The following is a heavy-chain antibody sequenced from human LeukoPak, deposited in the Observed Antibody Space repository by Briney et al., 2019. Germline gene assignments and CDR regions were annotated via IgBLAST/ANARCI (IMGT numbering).Heavy chain of an antibody. Sequence: PGGSLRLSCAASGFTFSSYSMNWVRQAPGKGLEWVSSISSSSSYIYYADSVKGRFTISRDNAKNSLYLQMNSLRAEDTAVYYCARFKGDGYNWHWHFDLWGRGTLVTVSS. CDR3: ARFKGDGYNWHWHFDL. D-gene: IGHD5-24*01. CDR1: GFTFSSYS. CDR2: ISSSSSYI. J-gene: IGHJ2*01. V-gene: IGHV3-21*01.